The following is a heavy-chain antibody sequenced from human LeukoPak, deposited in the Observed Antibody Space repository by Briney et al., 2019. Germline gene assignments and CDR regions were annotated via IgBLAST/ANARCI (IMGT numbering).Heavy chain of an antibody. V-gene: IGHV4-59*01. CDR2: IYYSGST. D-gene: IGHD2-15*01. CDR3: ARDRHMTYLED. J-gene: IGHJ4*02. Sequence: SETLSLTCTVSGGPISSYYWSWIRQPPGKGLEWIGYIYYSGSTNYNPSLKSRVTISVDTSKNQFSLKLSSVTAADTAVYYCARDRHMTYLEDWGQGTLVTVSS. CDR1: GGPISSYY.